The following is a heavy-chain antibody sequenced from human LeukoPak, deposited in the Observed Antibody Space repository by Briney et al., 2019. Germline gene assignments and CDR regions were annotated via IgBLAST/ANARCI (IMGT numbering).Heavy chain of an antibody. CDR2: TSAYGDTT. D-gene: IGHD2-21*01. J-gene: IGHJ6*02. CDR3: ARLRYYAVDV. CDR1: GFTFSNYA. V-gene: IGHV3-23*01. Sequence: GGSLRLSCAASGFTFSNYAMSWVRQAPGKGLEWVSATSAYGDTTYYADSVKGRSTISRDNSKSTLYLQMNSLRAEDTAVYFCARLRYYAVDVWGQGTTVIVSS.